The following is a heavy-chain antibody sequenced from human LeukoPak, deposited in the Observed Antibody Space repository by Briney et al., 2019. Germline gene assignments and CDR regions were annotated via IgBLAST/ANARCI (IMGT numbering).Heavy chain of an antibody. CDR2: ISSSSSYI. CDR3: ARTDYYDSSGYYYQH. J-gene: IGHJ1*01. D-gene: IGHD3-22*01. CDR1: GFTFSSYS. Sequence: GRSLRLSCAASGFTFSSYSMNWVRQAPGKGLEWVSSISSSSSYIYYADSVKGRFTISRDNAKNSLYLQMNSLRAEDTAVYYCARTDYYDSSGYYYQHWGQGTLVTVSS. V-gene: IGHV3-21*01.